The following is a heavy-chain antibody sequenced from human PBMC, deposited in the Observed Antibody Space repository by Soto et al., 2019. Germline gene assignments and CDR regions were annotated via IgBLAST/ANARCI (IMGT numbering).Heavy chain of an antibody. J-gene: IGHJ5*02. V-gene: IGHV4-4*07. CDR3: VWYGTKTLRDWFDP. CDR1: GASISGFY. D-gene: IGHD1-1*01. Sequence: PSETLSLTCTVSGASISGFYWSWIRKSAGKGLEWIGRIYATGTTDYNPSLKSRVMMSVDTTKKQFSLKLRSVTAADTAAYYCVWYGTKTLRDWFDPCGQGISVTVSS. CDR2: IYATGTT.